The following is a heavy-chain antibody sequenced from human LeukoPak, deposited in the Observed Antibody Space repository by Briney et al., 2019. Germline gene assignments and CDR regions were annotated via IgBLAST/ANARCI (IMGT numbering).Heavy chain of an antibody. CDR3: AREAHCSGGSCPNWFDP. Sequence: SETLSLTCSVSGGSISSYYWSWIRQPPGKGMGWVGYIYYSGSTNYNPSLKSRVTISVDTSKNQFSLKLSSVTAADTAVYYCAREAHCSGGSCPNWFDPWGQGTLVTVSS. CDR1: GGSISSYY. CDR2: IYYSGST. D-gene: IGHD2-15*01. J-gene: IGHJ5*02. V-gene: IGHV4-59*01.